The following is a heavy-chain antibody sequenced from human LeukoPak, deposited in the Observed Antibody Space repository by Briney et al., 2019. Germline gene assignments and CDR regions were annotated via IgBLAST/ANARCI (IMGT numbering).Heavy chain of an antibody. Sequence: SETLSLTCTVSGGSINTYYWYWIRQPPGKGLEWSGYIYYSGTTKYSTSLKSRVTLSLDTPKNQIFLRLTSVTAADTAVYYCARRGRSSTDPFEYCGQGTLVTVSS. CDR3: ARRGRSSTDPFEY. D-gene: IGHD2-2*01. V-gene: IGHV4-59*08. CDR2: IYYSGTT. CDR1: GGSINTYY. J-gene: IGHJ4*02.